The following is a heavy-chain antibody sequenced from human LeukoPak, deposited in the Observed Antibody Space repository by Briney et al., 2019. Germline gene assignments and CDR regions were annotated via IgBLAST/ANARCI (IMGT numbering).Heavy chain of an antibody. V-gene: IGHV3-23*01. CDR2: ISGSGGNT. CDR1: GFSFSSYA. Sequence: GGSLRLSCAASGFSFSSYAMSWVRQAPGTGLEWVSAISGSGGNTYYADSVKGRFTISRDNSKNTLYLQMNSLRAEDTAVYYCAKAWGSSWSPHYWGQGTLVTVSS. CDR3: AKAWGSSWSPHY. J-gene: IGHJ4*02. D-gene: IGHD6-13*01.